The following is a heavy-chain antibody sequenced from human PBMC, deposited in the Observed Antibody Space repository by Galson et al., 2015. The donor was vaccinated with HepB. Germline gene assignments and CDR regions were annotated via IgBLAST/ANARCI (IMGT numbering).Heavy chain of an antibody. CDR1: GGTFSSYA. CDR3: ASQIEYYYGSGPWAFDI. V-gene: IGHV1-69*13. D-gene: IGHD3-10*01. CDR2: IIPIFGTA. J-gene: IGHJ3*02. Sequence: SVKVSCKASGGTFSSYAISWVRQAPGQGLEWMGGIIPIFGTANYAQKFQGRVTITADESTSTAYMELSSLRSEDTAVYYCASQIEYYYGSGPWAFDIWGQGTMVTVSS.